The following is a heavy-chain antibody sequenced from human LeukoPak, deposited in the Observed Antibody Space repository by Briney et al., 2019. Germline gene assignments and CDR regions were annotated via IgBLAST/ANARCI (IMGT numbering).Heavy chain of an antibody. Sequence: SETLSLTCTVSGGSISSSSYYWGWIRQPPGKGLEWIGEINHSGSTNYNPSLKSRVTISVDTSKNQFSLKLSSVTAADTAVYYCARAVAYYYDSSGYYYYYYYMDVWGKGTTVTVSS. J-gene: IGHJ6*03. CDR2: INHSGST. V-gene: IGHV4-39*07. CDR1: GGSISSSSYY. CDR3: ARAVAYYYDSSGYYYYYYYMDV. D-gene: IGHD3-22*01.